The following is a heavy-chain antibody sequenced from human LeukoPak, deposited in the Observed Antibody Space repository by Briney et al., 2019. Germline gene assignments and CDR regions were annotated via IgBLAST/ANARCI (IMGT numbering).Heavy chain of an antibody. V-gene: IGHV3-21*01. Sequence: GGSLRLSCAASGFTFRSYNMNWVRQAPGKRPEWVSSISSSSSYIYYADSVKGRFTISRDNAKNSLYLQMNSLRAEDTALYYCARGASRADYWGQGTLVSLSS. CDR3: ARGASRADY. J-gene: IGHJ4*02. CDR2: ISSSSSYI. CDR1: GFTFRSYN.